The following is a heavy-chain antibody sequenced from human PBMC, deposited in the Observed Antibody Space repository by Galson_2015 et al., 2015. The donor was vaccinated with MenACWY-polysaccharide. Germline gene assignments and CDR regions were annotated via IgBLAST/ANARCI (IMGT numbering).Heavy chain of an antibody. CDR1: GFSLSTSGVG. Sequence: PALVKPTQTLTLTCTFSGFSLSTSGVGVGWIRQPPGKALEWLALIYWDDDKRYSPSLKSRLTITKDTSKNQVVLTMTNMDPVDTATYYCAHGYYDILTGYYPSWGQGTLVTVSS. V-gene: IGHV2-5*02. CDR2: IYWDDDK. J-gene: IGHJ5*02. D-gene: IGHD3-9*01. CDR3: AHGYYDILTGYYPS.